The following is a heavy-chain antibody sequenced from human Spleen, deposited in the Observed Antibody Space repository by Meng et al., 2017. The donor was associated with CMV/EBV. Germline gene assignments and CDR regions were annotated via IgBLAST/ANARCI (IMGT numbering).Heavy chain of an antibody. D-gene: IGHD6-13*01. Sequence: GSLRLSCAVYGGSFSTYYWSWIRQPPGKGLEWIGEINHSGNTNYNPSLKSRIIISVDTSNNQFSLKLSSVTAADTAVYYCAREAVAAAGNNWFDPWGQGTLVTVSS. CDR1: GGSFSTYY. J-gene: IGHJ5*02. CDR2: INHSGNT. CDR3: AREAVAAAGNNWFDP. V-gene: IGHV4-34*01.